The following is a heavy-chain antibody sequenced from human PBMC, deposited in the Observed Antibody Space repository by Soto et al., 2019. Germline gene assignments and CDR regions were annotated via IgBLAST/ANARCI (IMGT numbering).Heavy chain of an antibody. V-gene: IGHV1-18*01. CDR1: GYTFFTYD. J-gene: IGHJ5*02. CDR3: ARHHGPTTSENWFDP. D-gene: IGHD1-1*01. Sequence: ASVKVSCKASGYTFFTYDISWVRQAPGQGLEWMGWISTYSCDTKYAQKFQGIVTMTTDTYTTTAYLELRSLRSDDTAVYYCARHHGPTTSENWFDPWGQGTLVTVSS. CDR2: ISTYSCDT.